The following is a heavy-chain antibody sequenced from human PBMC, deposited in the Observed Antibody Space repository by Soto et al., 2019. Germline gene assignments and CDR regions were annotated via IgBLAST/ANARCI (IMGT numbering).Heavy chain of an antibody. CDR2: IIPIFGTA. Sequence: QVQLVQSGAEVKKPGSSVKVSCKASGGTFSSYAISWVRQAPGQGLEWMGGIIPIFGTANYAQEFQGRVTITADEPTSTAYMELSSLRSEDTAVYYCASLYSSSWYYFDCWGQGTLVTVSS. V-gene: IGHV1-69*01. J-gene: IGHJ4*02. CDR1: GGTFSSYA. CDR3: ASLYSSSWYYFDC. D-gene: IGHD6-13*01.